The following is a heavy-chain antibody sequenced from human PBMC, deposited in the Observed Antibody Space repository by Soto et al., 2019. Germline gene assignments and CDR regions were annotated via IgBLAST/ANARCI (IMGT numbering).Heavy chain of an antibody. V-gene: IGHV1-18*01. CDR2: ISANNGNT. CDR1: GYTFTSYG. J-gene: IGHJ4*02. D-gene: IGHD4-17*01. CDR3: ARGSPGDTIGDY. Sequence: QVQLVQSGAEVKKPGASVKVSCKASGYTFTSYGITWVRQAPGQGLEWMGWISANNGNTKYAQNFQGRVTMTTATATSTAYMELGSLRSDDTAVYYCARGSPGDTIGDYWGQGTLVTVSS.